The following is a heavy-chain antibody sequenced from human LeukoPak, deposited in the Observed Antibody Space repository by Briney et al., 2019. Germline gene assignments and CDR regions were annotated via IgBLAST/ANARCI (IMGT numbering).Heavy chain of an antibody. CDR2: IRYDGSNK. J-gene: IGHJ4*02. V-gene: IGHV3-30*02. CDR3: AKELGSSWYNYFDY. Sequence: GGSLRLSCAASGFTFSSYGMHCVRQAPGKGLEWVAFIRYDGSNKYYADSVKGRFTISRDNSKNTLYLQMNSLRAEDTAVYYCAKELGSSWYNYFDYWGQGTLVTVSS. CDR1: GFTFSSYG. D-gene: IGHD6-13*01.